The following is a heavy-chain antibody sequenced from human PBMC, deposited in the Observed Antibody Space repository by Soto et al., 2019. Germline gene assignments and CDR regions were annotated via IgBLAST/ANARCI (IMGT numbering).Heavy chain of an antibody. Sequence: SETMCLPWTVACGYSSNISCCRGWIRQPPGKGLEWIGSIYYSGSTYYNPSRKRRVSISVDTSKNQFCLKRNRWTAAEPAVYDWARPNLHSSGHNHYCGQGLPVTVS. J-gene: IGHJ4*02. D-gene: IGHD3-22*01. CDR3: ARPNLHSSGHNHY. CDR1: CGYSSNISCC. V-gene: IGHV4-39*01. CDR2: IYYSGST.